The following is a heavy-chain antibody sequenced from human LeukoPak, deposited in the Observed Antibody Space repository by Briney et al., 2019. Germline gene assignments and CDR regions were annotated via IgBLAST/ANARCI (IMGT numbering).Heavy chain of an antibody. CDR2: TFGADTT. D-gene: IGHD3-16*01. CDR1: DFIVSDSH. J-gene: IGHJ4*02. CDR3: ARGGEILDY. Sequence: GGSLRLSCAATDFIVSDSHMSWVRQAPGRGLEWVSVTFGADTTFYADFVKGRFTISRDNLQNTVNLQMNSLRDDDKAVYYFARGGEILDYWGQGTQVTVSS. V-gene: IGHV3-53*01.